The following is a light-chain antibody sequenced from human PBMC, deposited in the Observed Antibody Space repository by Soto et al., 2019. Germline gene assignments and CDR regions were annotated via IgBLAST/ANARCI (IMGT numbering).Light chain of an antibody. Sequence: DSQMTPSPSPVSASVGDRVTITCRASQSINTWVAWYQQKPGRAPRVLIYDASSLQSGVPSRFSGSGSGTEFTLTISRLEPDDMATYYCQQYDVHFGQGTKLESK. CDR1: QSINTW. CDR2: DAS. J-gene: IGKJ2*01. V-gene: IGKV1-5*01. CDR3: QQYDVH.